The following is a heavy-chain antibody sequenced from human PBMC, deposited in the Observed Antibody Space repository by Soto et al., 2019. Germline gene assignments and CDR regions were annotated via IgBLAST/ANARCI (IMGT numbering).Heavy chain of an antibody. V-gene: IGHV4-59*12. CDR2: LHYSGNT. CDR3: ASKTGFGDLNH. Sequence: SETLSLTCNVSGVSLSTYYWSWIRQTPGKGLEWIGYLHYSGNTNFNPSLKSRLAASVDTSKNQFSLRLKSVTAADTAIYYCASKTGFGDLNHWGPGTLVTVSS. CDR1: GVSLSTYY. D-gene: IGHD3-10*01. J-gene: IGHJ5*02.